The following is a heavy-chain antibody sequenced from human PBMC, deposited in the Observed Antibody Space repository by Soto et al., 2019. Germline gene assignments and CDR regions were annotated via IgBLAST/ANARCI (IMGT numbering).Heavy chain of an antibody. J-gene: IGHJ4*01. CDR1: GFTFSNAW. D-gene: IGHD3-22*01. V-gene: IGHV3-15*07. Sequence: GGSLRLSCAASGFTFSNAWINWVRQAPGKGLEWVGRVKSKTRGGTTDFAAPVKGRFAISRDDSKNVVYLEMNSLKTEDTAIYYCTTDSYITSIIVRFDYWGHGTLVTSPQ. CDR3: TTDSYITSIIVRFDY. CDR2: VKSKTRGGTT.